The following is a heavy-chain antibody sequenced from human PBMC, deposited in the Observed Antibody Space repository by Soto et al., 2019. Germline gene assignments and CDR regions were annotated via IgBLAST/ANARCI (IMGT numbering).Heavy chain of an antibody. J-gene: IGHJ4*02. V-gene: IGHV1-3*01. CDR2: INAGNGNT. CDR3: ATGRGYLLPNFDY. D-gene: IGHD3-22*01. CDR1: GYTFTNYA. Sequence: ASVKVSCKTSGYTFTNYAMHWVRQAPGQRLEWMGWINAGNGNTKYSQKFQGRVTITRDTSTSTAYMELSSLRSEDTAVYYCATGRGYLLPNFDYWGQGTLVTVSS.